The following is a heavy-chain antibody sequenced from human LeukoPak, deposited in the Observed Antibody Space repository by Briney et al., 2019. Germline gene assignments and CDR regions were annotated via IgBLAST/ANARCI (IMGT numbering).Heavy chain of an antibody. CDR3: ARVDNSWYFYYYYGMDV. CDR1: GFSISNYW. Sequence: GGSLRLSCAGSGFSISNYWMSWVRQAPGKGLEWVANIKQAESERFYVDSVKDRFIISRENAENSVYLQMNSLRDEDTAVYYCARVDNSWYFYYYYGMDVWGQGTTVTVSS. D-gene: IGHD6-13*01. CDR2: IKQAESER. V-gene: IGHV3-7*01. J-gene: IGHJ6*02.